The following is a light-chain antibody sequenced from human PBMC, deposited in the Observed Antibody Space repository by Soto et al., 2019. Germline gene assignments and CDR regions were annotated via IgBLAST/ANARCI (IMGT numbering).Light chain of an antibody. Sequence: EIVLTQSPGTLSLSPGERATLSCRASQSVSSSYLAWYQQKPGQAPRLLMYGASSRTTGTPDRFSGSGSGTDFTLTISRLEPDDFAVYYCQQYGSSPRTFGQGTKVEIK. V-gene: IGKV3-20*01. CDR2: GAS. CDR1: QSVSSSY. J-gene: IGKJ1*01. CDR3: QQYGSSPRT.